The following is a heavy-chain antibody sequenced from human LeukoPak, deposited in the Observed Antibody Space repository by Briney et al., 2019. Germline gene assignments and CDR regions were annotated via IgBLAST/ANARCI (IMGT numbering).Heavy chain of an antibody. CDR2: ISSSGSTI. J-gene: IGHJ6*04. CDR3: AELGITMIGGV. D-gene: IGHD3-10*02. V-gene: IGHV3-48*04. Sequence: GGSLRLSCVASGFTFSSYGMSWVRQAPGKGLEWVSYISSSGSTIYYADSVKGRFTISRDNAKNSLYLQMNSLRAEDTAVYYCAELGITMIGGVWGKGTTVTISS. CDR1: GFTFSSYG.